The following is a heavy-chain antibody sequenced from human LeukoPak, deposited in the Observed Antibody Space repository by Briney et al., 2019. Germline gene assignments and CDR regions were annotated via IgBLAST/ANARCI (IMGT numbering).Heavy chain of an antibody. CDR1: GYTFIDYY. J-gene: IGHJ4*02. D-gene: IGHD6-13*01. CDR3: ARVVPGRAAAVPSRYYFDY. V-gene: IGHV1-2*06. CDR2: INVKSGAT. Sequence: ASVTVSCKASGYTFIDYYFNWVRQAPGQGPEWMGRINVKSGATDYAQRFQGRVTVTRDTSISTAYMELSSLRSDDTAVYYCARVVPGRAAAVPSRYYFDYWGQGTLVTVSS.